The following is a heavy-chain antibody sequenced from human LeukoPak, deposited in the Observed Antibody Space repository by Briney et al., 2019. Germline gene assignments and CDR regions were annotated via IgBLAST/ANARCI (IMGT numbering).Heavy chain of an antibody. V-gene: IGHV3-23*01. CDR3: AKGLERESRLDS. CDR1: GFTFSSYS. Sequence: GGSLRLSCAASGFTFSSYSMNWVRQAPGKGLEWVSVISGTGGSTYYADSVKGRFTISRDNSKNTVYLQMNSLRADDTAVYYCAKGLERESRLDSWGQGTLVTVSS. CDR2: ISGTGGST. J-gene: IGHJ4*02. D-gene: IGHD1-1*01.